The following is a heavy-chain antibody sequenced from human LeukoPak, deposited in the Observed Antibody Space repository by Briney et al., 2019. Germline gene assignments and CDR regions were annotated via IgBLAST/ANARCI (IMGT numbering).Heavy chain of an antibody. CDR3: SKTIAVADPTDY. CDR2: INPSGGST. D-gene: IGHD6-19*01. CDR1: GFTFTNYN. V-gene: IGHV1-46*01. J-gene: IGHJ4*02. Sequence: ASVKVPCKASGFTFTNYNLHWVRQAPGQRLEWMGIINPSGGSTNYAQNFQGRVTMTRDTSTSTVYMELSSLRAEDTAVYYCSKTIAVADPTDYWGQGTLVTVSS.